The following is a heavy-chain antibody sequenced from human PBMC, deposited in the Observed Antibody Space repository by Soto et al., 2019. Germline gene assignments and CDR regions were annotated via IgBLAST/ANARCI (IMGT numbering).Heavy chain of an antibody. J-gene: IGHJ5*02. CDR3: AKTGGGTYYDILTGYDSGHWFDP. CDR1: GFTFSSYA. Sequence: PGGSLRLSCAASGFTFSSYAMSWVRQAPGKGLEWVSAISGSGGSTYYADSVKGRFTISRDNSKNTLYLQMNSLRAEDTAVYYYAKTGGGTYYDILTGYDSGHWFDPWGQGTLVTVSS. CDR2: ISGSGGST. D-gene: IGHD3-9*01. V-gene: IGHV3-23*01.